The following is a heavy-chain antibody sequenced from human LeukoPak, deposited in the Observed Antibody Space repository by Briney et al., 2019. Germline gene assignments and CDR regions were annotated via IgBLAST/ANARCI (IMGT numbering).Heavy chain of an antibody. D-gene: IGHD3-10*01. J-gene: IGHJ6*02. CDR3: ASITMVRGVPYGMDV. CDR2: IVGSSST. V-gene: IGHV3-21*01. Sequence: PGGSLRLSCAASGFTFSNFAMTWVRQAPGKGLEWVSSIVGSSSTYYADSLKGRFTISRDNSKNTLYLQMNSLRAEDTAVYYCASITMVRGVPYGMDVWGQGTTVTVSS. CDR1: GFTFSNFA.